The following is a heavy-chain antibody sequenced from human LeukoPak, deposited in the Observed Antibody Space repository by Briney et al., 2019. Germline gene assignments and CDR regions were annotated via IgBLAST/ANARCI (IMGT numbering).Heavy chain of an antibody. CDR1: GFTFSDYY. CDR2: ISSSGSTI. Sequence: PGGSLRLSCAASGFTFSDYYMSWLGQAPGKGLEWVSYISSSGSTIYYADSVKGRFTISRDNAKNSLYLQMNSLRAEDTAVYYCARESAGDGYNKDDAFDIWGQGTMVTVSS. V-gene: IGHV3-11*01. J-gene: IGHJ3*02. D-gene: IGHD5-24*01. CDR3: ARESAGDGYNKDDAFDI.